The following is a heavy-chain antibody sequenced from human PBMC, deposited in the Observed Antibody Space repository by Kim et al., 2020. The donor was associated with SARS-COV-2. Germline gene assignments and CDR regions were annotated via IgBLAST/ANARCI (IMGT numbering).Heavy chain of an antibody. Sequence: SETLSLTCAVYGGSFSGYYWSWIRQPPGKGLEWIGEINHSGSTNYNPSLKSRVTISVDTSKNQFSLKLSSVTAADMAVYYCARSREGYYGSGNAFDIWGQGTMVTVSS. CDR1: GGSFSGYY. CDR3: ARSREGYYGSGNAFDI. CDR2: INHSGST. J-gene: IGHJ3*02. D-gene: IGHD3-10*01. V-gene: IGHV4-34*01.